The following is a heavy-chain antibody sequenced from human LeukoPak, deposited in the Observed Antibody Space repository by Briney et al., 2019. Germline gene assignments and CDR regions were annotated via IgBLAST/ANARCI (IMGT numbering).Heavy chain of an antibody. Sequence: GGFLRCSCAATGFTFSGYAMSEVGQRPGKGLEWVSAISGSGGSTYYADSVKGRFTISRDNSKNTLYLQMNSLRAEDTAVYYCAKEPFIRPGGPRPFDYWGQGTLVTVSS. CDR1: GFTFSGYA. CDR3: AKEPFIRPGGPRPFDY. D-gene: IGHD3-16*01. V-gene: IGHV3-23*01. CDR2: ISGSGGST. J-gene: IGHJ4*02.